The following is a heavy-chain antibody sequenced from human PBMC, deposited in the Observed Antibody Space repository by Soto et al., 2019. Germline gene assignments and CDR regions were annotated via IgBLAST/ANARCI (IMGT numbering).Heavy chain of an antibody. CDR2: ISNTGVTT. Sequence: EVQLLESGGDLVQPGWSLRLSCAASGFTFSSHAMNWVRQAPGKGLAWVSSISNTGVTTYYTGSVKGRFNISRDNSKNTLYLQMNSLRADDTAVYYCTKDLSSSGWFEGFDSWGQGTQVIVSS. J-gene: IGHJ4*02. CDR1: GFTFSSHA. V-gene: IGHV3-23*01. CDR3: TKDLSSSGWFEGFDS. D-gene: IGHD6-19*01.